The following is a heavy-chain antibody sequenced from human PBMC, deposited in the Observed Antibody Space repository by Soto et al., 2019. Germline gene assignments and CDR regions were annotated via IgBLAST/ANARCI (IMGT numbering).Heavy chain of an antibody. J-gene: IGHJ2*01. CDR3: AKDIGAAGRYWYFDY. V-gene: IGHV3-9*01. Sequence: EVQLVESGGGLVQPGRSLRLSCAASGFTFEDHAMHWVRLVPGQGLEWVSGISWNSGDKDYADSVKGRFAISRDNARNSLYLQMNDLRPEDTALYYCAKDIGAAGRYWYFDYWGRGTLVTVSS. CDR1: GFTFEDHA. D-gene: IGHD6-13*01. CDR2: ISWNSGDK.